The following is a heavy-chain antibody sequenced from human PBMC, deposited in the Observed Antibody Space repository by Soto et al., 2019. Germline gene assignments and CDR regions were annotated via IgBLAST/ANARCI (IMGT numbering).Heavy chain of an antibody. Sequence: EVQLLESGGGLVQPGESLRLSCAASGFTFSRFAMSWVRQAPGKGLEWVSSITGDGRNTYYANSMEGRFTVSRDNSKDPLYLQMHSMRADDTAVYYCAKGRRSLGGTGRGAMDVGGQGTTVTVSS. V-gene: IGHV3-23*01. CDR3: AKGRRSLGGTGRGAMDV. CDR2: ITGDGRNT. J-gene: IGHJ6*02. CDR1: GFTFSRFA. D-gene: IGHD3-16*01.